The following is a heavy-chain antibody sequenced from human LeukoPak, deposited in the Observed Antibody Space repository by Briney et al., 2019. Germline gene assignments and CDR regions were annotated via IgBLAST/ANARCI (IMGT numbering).Heavy chain of an antibody. CDR2: INPNSGGT. CDR3: AGDGYYDSSSPDY. V-gene: IGHV1-2*02. Sequence: ASVKVSCKASGYTFTGYYMHWVRQAPGQGLEWMGWINPNSGGTNYAQKFQGRVTMTRDTSISTAYMELSRLRSDDTAVYYCAGDGYYDSSSPDYWGQGTLVTVSS. CDR1: GYTFTGYY. D-gene: IGHD3-22*01. J-gene: IGHJ4*02.